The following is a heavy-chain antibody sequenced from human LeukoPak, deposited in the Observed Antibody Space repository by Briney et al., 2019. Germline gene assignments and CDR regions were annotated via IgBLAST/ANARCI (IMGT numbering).Heavy chain of an antibody. V-gene: IGHV3-30*02. D-gene: IGHD3-3*02. CDR3: VKAISLAHGTDV. J-gene: IGHJ6*04. CDR2: IRFDATNQ. Sequence: HSGGSLRLSCAASGFTFSTYAITWVRQAPGKGLEWVAFIRFDATNQYYADSVKGRFTISRDNSKSTLFLQLNTLRTDDTAVYYGVKAISLAHGTDVWSKGTT. CDR1: GFTFSTYA.